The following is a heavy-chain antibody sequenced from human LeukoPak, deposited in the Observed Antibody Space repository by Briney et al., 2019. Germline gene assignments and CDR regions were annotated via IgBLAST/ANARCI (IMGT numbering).Heavy chain of an antibody. CDR1: GYTFTSYY. CDR2: INPSGGST. CDR3: ARGGYCSGGSCESWFDP. D-gene: IGHD2-15*01. V-gene: IGHV1-46*01. Sequence: GASVKVSCKASGYTFTSYYMHWVRQAPGQGLECMGIINPSGGSTSYAQKFQGRVTMTRDTSTSTVYMELSSLRSEDTAVYYCARGGYCSGGSCESWFDPWGQGTLVTVSS. J-gene: IGHJ5*02.